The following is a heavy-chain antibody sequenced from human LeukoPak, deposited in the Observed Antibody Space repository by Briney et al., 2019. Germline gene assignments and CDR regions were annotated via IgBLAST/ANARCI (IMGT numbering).Heavy chain of an antibody. V-gene: IGHV4-39*07. Sequence: SETLSLTCTVSGGSISSSSYYWAWIRQPPGKGLEWIGSIYYSGSTYYNPSLTSRVTISVDTSKNQFSLKLSSVTAADTALYYCARAEGYCSSTSCYYYYMDVWGKGTTVTVSS. CDR3: ARAEGYCSSTSCYYYYMDV. D-gene: IGHD2-2*01. J-gene: IGHJ6*03. CDR1: GGSISSSSYY. CDR2: IYYSGST.